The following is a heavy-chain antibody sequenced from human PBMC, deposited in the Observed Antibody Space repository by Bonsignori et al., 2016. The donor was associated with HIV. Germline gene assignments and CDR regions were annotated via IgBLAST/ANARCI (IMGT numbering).Heavy chain of an antibody. Sequence: WIRQPPGKGLEWVSVIYSGGSTYYADSVKGRFTISRDNSKNTLYLQMNSLRAEDTAVYYCARESPLAYGGNFYFDYWGQGTLVTVSS. D-gene: IGHD4-23*01. CDR3: ARESPLAYGGNFYFDY. V-gene: IGHV3-53*01. CDR2: IYSGGST. J-gene: IGHJ4*02.